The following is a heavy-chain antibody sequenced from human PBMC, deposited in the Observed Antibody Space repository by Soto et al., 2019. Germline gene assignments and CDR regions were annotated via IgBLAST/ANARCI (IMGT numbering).Heavy chain of an antibody. V-gene: IGHV4-31*03. CDR3: ARESKYDTSGYPPWFAP. CDR1: VASISSGGYY. D-gene: IGHD3-22*01. Sequence: QVQLQESGPGLVKPSQTLSLTCTVSVASISSGGYYWSWIRQHPGEGLEWIGYIYYSGSTSYNPSLESRVTISVDTSKNQFSLKLSSVTDADTAVYYCARESKYDTSGYPPWFAPWGQGTLVTVSS. CDR2: IYYSGST. J-gene: IGHJ5*02.